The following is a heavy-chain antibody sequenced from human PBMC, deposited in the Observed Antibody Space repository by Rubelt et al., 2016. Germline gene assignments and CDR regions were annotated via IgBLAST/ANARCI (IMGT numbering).Heavy chain of an antibody. J-gene: IGHJ3*02. CDR3: AKGSGAVRPSGFAFDI. Sequence: EVQLVESGGGLVQPGGSLRLSCAASGFTFSSYAMSWVRQAPGKGLEWVSALGGSGGSTYYADSVKGRFTISRDNSKKKVYRQSNSLRAEDTAVYYCAKGSGAVRPSGFAFDIWGQGTWSPSLQ. CDR2: LGGSGGST. CDR1: GFTFSSYA. D-gene: IGHD6-6*01. V-gene: IGHV3-23*04.